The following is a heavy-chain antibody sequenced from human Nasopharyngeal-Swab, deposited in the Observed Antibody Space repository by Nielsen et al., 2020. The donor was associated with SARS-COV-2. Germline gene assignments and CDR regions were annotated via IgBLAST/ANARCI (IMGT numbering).Heavy chain of an antibody. D-gene: IGHD3-10*01. CDR2: IKQDGSEK. CDR3: AREGGDQVRGVIIGYYYYYGMDV. V-gene: IGHV3-7*01. J-gene: IGHJ6*02. CDR1: GFTFSSYS. Sequence: GESLKISCAASGFTFSSYSMNWVRQAPGKGLEWVANIKQDGSEKYYVDSVKGRFTISRDNAKNSLYLQMNSLRAEDTAVYYCAREGGDQVRGVIIGYYYYYGMDVWGQGTTVTVSS.